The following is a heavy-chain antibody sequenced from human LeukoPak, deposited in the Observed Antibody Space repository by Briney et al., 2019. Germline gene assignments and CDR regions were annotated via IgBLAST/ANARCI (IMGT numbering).Heavy chain of an antibody. CDR1: GGSFSGYF. CDR2: ISLSGST. Sequence: SETLSLTCAVYGGSFSGYFWTWIRQPPGKGLEWIGEISLSGSTNYNPSLKSRVTISTDTSKNQFSLKLTSVTAADTAVYYCARGTTASRLLCWGQGILVAVSS. CDR3: ARGTTASRLLC. J-gene: IGHJ4*02. V-gene: IGHV4-34*01. D-gene: IGHD6-6*01.